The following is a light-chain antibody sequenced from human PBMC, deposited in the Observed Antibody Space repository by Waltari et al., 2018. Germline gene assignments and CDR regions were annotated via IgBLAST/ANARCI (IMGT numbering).Light chain of an antibody. Sequence: DIQVTQSPSTLSASVGDRVTITCRASQSIVVWLAWYQQKPGKAPRLLIYKASYLESGVPSKFSGSASGTAFTLPISSLQADDFATYYCLQYHSYPWTFGQGTTVEIK. CDR2: KAS. J-gene: IGKJ1*01. CDR1: QSIVVW. CDR3: LQYHSYPWT. V-gene: IGKV1-5*03.